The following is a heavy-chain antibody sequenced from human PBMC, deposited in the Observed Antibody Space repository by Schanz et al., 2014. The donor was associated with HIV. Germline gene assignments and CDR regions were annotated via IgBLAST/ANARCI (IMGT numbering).Heavy chain of an antibody. CDR2: IDHSGST. J-gene: IGHJ5*02. V-gene: IGHV4-34*02. D-gene: IGHD3-16*01. CDR3: ARGFLMGRDYDYILGSSRYAAWFDP. Sequence: QVKLQQWGAGLLKPSETLSLICAVYGASFSDDYWTWIRQPPGKGLEWIGEIDHSGSTKYSPSLRSRVTISTDTSKKQFSLKLKSVTVADTAVYFCARGFLMGRDYDYILGSSRYAAWFDPWGQGTLVTVSS. CDR1: GASFSDDY.